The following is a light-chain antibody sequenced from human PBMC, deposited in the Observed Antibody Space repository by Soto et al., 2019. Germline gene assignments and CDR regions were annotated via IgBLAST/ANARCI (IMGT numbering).Light chain of an antibody. CDR3: QQYNNSPRT. CDR2: GAS. V-gene: IGKV3-15*01. CDR1: QSVSSN. J-gene: IGKJ1*01. Sequence: IVMTQSPATLSVSPGERATLSCRASQSVSSNLAWYQQKPGQAPRLLIYGASTRATGIPARFSGSGSGTEVTLTISSLQSEDFAVYYCQQYNNSPRTFGQGTKVEIK.